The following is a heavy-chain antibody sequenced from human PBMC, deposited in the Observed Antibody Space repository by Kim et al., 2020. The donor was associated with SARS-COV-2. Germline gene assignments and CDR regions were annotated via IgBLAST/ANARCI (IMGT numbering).Heavy chain of an antibody. V-gene: IGHV3-13*05. CDR1: GFTFSSYD. Sequence: GGSLRLSCAASGFTFSSYDMHWVRQATGKGLEWVSAIGTAGDPYYTGSVKGRFNISRENAKNSLYLQMNSVRAGDTAVYYCARDAVVGAWWYFDSWGQGTLVTVSS. D-gene: IGHD1-26*01. J-gene: IGHJ4*02. CDR3: ARDAVVGAWWYFDS. CDR2: IGTAGDP.